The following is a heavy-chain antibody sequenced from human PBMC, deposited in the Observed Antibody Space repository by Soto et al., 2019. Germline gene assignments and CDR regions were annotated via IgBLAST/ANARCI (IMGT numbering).Heavy chain of an antibody. D-gene: IGHD6-6*01. CDR3: AREYSSSSVSGMDV. Sequence: PGGSLRLSCAASGFTFSSYGMHWVRQAPGKGLEWVAVIWYDGSNKYYADSVKGRFTISRDNSKNTLYLQMNSLRAEDTAVYYCAREYSSSSVSGMDVWGQGTTVTVSS. J-gene: IGHJ6*02. V-gene: IGHV3-33*01. CDR1: GFTFSSYG. CDR2: IWYDGSNK.